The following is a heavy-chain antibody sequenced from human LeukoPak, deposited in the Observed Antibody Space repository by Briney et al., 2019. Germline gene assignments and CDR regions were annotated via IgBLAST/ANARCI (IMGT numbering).Heavy chain of an antibody. CDR3: ARDFLSSWYVSADYYYYGMDV. CDR1: GGTFSSYA. J-gene: IGHJ6*02. Sequence: ASVKVSCKASGGTFSSYAISWVRQAPGQGLEWMGGIIPIFGTANYAQKFQGRVTITADESTSTAYMELSSLRSEDTAVYYCARDFLSSWYVSADYYYYGMDVWGQGTTVTVSS. V-gene: IGHV1-69*01. D-gene: IGHD6-13*01. CDR2: IIPIFGTA.